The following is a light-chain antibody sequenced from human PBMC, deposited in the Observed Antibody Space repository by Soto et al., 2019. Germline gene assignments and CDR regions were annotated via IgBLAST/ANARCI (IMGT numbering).Light chain of an antibody. J-gene: IGKJ1*01. V-gene: IGKV1-5*01. CDR1: QSISSW. CDR2: DAS. CDR3: QQYNSYPRT. Sequence: DIQMTQSPSTLSAFVGDRVTITCRASQSISSWLAWYQQKPGKAPNLLIYDASSLESGVPSRFSGSGSGTEFTLTISSLQPDDFATYYCQQYNSYPRTFGQGTKVEIK.